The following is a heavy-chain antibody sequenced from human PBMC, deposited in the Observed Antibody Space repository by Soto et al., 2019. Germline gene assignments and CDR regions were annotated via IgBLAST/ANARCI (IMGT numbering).Heavy chain of an antibody. V-gene: IGHV1-8*01. D-gene: IGHD2-15*01. CDR1: GYTFTSYD. Sequence: ASVKVSCKASGYTFTSYDINWVRQATGQGLEWMGWMNPNSGNTGYAQKFQGRVTMTRNTSISTAYMELSSLRSEDTAVYYCARDQFDYCSGGSCLGYWGQGTLVTVSS. CDR2: MNPNSGNT. J-gene: IGHJ4*02. CDR3: ARDQFDYCSGGSCLGY.